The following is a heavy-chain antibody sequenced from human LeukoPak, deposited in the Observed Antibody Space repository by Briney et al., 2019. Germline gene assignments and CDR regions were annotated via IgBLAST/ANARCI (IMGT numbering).Heavy chain of an antibody. D-gene: IGHD2-2*01. J-gene: IGHJ5*02. Sequence: SETLSLTCAVYGGSFSGYYWSWIRQPPGKGLEWIGEINHSGSTNYNPSLKSRVTISVDTSKNQFSLKLSSVTAADTAVYYCARSTAPLNIVVVPAAKNENWFDPWGQGTLVTVSS. V-gene: IGHV4-34*01. CDR2: INHSGST. CDR1: GGSFSGYY. CDR3: ARSTAPLNIVVVPAAKNENWFDP.